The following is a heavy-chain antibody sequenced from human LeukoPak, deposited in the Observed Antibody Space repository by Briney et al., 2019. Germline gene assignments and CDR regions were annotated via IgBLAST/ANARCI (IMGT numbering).Heavy chain of an antibody. CDR3: ARPPRGG. Sequence: SETLSLTCAVYGGSFSGYYWSWIRQPPGKGLEWIGEINHSGSTNYNPSLKSRVTISVDTSKNQFSLKLSSVTAADTAVYYCARPPRGGWGQGTLVTVSS. D-gene: IGHD3-16*01. J-gene: IGHJ4*02. CDR1: GGSFSGYY. V-gene: IGHV4-34*01. CDR2: INHSGST.